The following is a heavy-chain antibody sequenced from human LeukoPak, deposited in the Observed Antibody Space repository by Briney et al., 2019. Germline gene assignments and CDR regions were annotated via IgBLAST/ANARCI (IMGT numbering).Heavy chain of an antibody. D-gene: IGHD1-1*01. CDR2: IGTASDT. J-gene: IGHJ6*03. Sequence: GGSMRLSCAASGFTFSSFDMHWVRQPTGQGLEWVSTIGTASDTYYPGSVEGRFTLSRDNAKNSLYLQMNSLTAGDTAVYYCARGPPRGKYYYMDVWGKGTTVTVSS. V-gene: IGHV3-13*01. CDR1: GFTFSSFD. CDR3: ARGPPRGKYYYMDV.